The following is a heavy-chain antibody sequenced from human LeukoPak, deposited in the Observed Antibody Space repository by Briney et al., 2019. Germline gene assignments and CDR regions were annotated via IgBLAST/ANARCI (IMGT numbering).Heavy chain of an antibody. D-gene: IGHD2-2*01. CDR1: GFTFSRYA. CDR2: ISGSGGST. V-gene: IGHV3-23*01. J-gene: IGHJ4*02. Sequence: GGSLRLSCAASGFTFSRYAMSWVRQAPGKGLEWVSAISGSGGSTYYADSVKGRFTISRDNSKNTLYLQMNSLRAEDTAVYYCATSKVTQFTSTDYWGQGTLVTVSS. CDR3: ATSKVTQFTSTDY.